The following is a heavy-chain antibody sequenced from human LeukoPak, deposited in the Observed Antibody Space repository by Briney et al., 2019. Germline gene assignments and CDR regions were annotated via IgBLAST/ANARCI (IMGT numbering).Heavy chain of an antibody. CDR1: GYTFTSYG. D-gene: IGHD2-15*01. J-gene: IGHJ6*02. Sequence: ASVKVSCKASGYTFTSYGISWVRQAPGQGLEWMGWISAYNSNTNYAQKLQGRVTMTTDTSTSTAYMELRSLRSDDTAVYYCARRSGGGSRAYYYGMDVWGQGTTVTVSS. V-gene: IGHV1-18*01. CDR3: ARRSGGGSRAYYYGMDV. CDR2: ISAYNSNT.